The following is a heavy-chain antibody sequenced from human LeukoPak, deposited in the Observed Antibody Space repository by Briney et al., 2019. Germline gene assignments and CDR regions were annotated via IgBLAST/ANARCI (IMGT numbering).Heavy chain of an antibody. Sequence: SGTLSLTCTVSGGSISSYYWSWIRQPPGKGLEWIGYIYYSGSTNYNPSLKSRVTISVDTSKNQFSLKLSSVTAADTAVYYCARCARGWYDEYYFDYWGQGTLVTVSS. CDR2: IYYSGST. D-gene: IGHD6-19*01. V-gene: IGHV4-59*08. CDR1: GGSISSYY. CDR3: ARCARGWYDEYYFDY. J-gene: IGHJ4*02.